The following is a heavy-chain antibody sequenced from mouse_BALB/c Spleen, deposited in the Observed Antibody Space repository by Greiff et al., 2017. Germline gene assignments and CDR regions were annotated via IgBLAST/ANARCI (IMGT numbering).Heavy chain of an antibody. CDR1: GFTFTDYY. V-gene: IGHV7-3*02. CDR3: ARDKGDY. Sequence: DVKLVESGGGLVQPGGSLRLSCAPSGFTFTDYYMSWVRQPPGKALEWLGFIRNKANGYTTEYSATVKGRFTISRDNSQSILYLQMNTLRAEDSATYYCARDKGDYWGQGTTLTVSS. J-gene: IGHJ2*01. CDR2: IRNKANGYTT.